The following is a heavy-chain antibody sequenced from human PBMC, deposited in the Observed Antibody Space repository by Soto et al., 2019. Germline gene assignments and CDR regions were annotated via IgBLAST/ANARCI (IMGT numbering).Heavy chain of an antibody. CDR1: GGSISSGGYY. CDR2: IYYTGSI. V-gene: IGHV4-31*03. CDR3: ARDLRFRGFYGMDV. J-gene: IGHJ6*02. Sequence: QVQLQESGPGLVKPSQTLSLTCTVSGGSISSGGYYWSWIRQHPGKGLEWIGYIYYTGSIYYNPSLKSRFTISVATSNNQFSLKLSSVTVADTAVYYCARDLRFRGFYGMDVWGQGTTVTVSS. D-gene: IGHD3-10*01.